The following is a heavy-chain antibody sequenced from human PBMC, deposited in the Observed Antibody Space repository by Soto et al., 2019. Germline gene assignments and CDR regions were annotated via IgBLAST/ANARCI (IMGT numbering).Heavy chain of an antibody. J-gene: IGHJ4*02. D-gene: IGHD3-22*01. CDR2: IDPSDSYT. CDR1: GYSFTSYW. Sequence: PGESLKISCKGSGYSFTSYWISWVRQMPGKGLEWMGRIDPSDSYTNYSPSFQGHITISADKSISTAYLQWSSLKASDTAMYYCARMMIVVAEPDYWGQGTLVTVSS. CDR3: ARMMIVVAEPDY. V-gene: IGHV5-10-1*01.